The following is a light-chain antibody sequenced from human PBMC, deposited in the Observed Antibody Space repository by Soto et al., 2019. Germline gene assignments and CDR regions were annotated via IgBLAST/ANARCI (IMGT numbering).Light chain of an antibody. V-gene: IGLV2-23*01. CDR1: SSDVGTYDI. CDR2: EGS. CDR3: CSYAGGSNV. Sequence: QSVLTQPASVSGSFGQSITISCTGTSSDVGTYDIVSWYQHHPGKAPKLIIYEGSERPSGVSDRFSGSKSGNTASLTISGLRFGDEADYFCCSYAGGSNVFGTGTKLTVL. J-gene: IGLJ1*01.